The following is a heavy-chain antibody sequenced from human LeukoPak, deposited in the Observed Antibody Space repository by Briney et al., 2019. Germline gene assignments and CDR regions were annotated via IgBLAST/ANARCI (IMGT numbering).Heavy chain of an antibody. CDR2: ISGSGGST. CDR1: GFTFSSYA. V-gene: IGHV3-23*01. CDR3: AREEFSLEPIVVVPANWFDP. Sequence: PGGSLRLSRAASGFTFSSYAMSWVRQAPGKGLEWVSAISGSGGSTYYADSVKGRFTISRDNSKNTLYLQMNSLRAEDTAVYYCAREEFSLEPIVVVPANWFDPWGQGTLVTVSS. D-gene: IGHD2-2*01. J-gene: IGHJ5*02.